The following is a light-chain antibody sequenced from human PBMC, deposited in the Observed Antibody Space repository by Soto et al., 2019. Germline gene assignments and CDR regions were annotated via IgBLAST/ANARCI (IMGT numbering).Light chain of an antibody. CDR2: DDN. CDR3: GSWDSSLSAYV. J-gene: IGLJ1*01. CDR1: SSNIGGNS. V-gene: IGLV1-51*01. Sequence: VLTQPPSVSAAPGQKVTISCSGSSSNIGGNSVSWYQQLPGTAPKLLIYDDNKRPSGIPDRFSGSKSGTSATLGITGFQTGDEADYYCGSWDSSLSAYVFGNGTKVTVL.